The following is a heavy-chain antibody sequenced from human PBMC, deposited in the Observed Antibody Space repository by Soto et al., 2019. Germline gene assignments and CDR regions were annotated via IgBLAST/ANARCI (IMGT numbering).Heavy chain of an antibody. D-gene: IGHD3-22*01. V-gene: IGHV3-7*01. CDR3: TRDSYDSSGYYYDFFDY. CDR2: IKVDGSEK. Sequence: LRLSCAASGFTFSSHWMSWVRQAPGKGLEWVANIKVDGSEKYYVDSVRGRFSISRDNAKDSLYLQMNSLRAEDTAVYYCTRDSYDSSGYYYDFFDYWGQGTLVTVSS. J-gene: IGHJ4*02. CDR1: GFTFSSHW.